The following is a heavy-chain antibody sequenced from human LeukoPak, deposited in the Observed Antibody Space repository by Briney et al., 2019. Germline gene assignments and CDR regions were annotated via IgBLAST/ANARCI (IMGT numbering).Heavy chain of an antibody. CDR3: ARGAMTTVVAHLGY. CDR1: GFTFSSYA. Sequence: GGSLRLSCAASGFTFSSYAMHWVRQAPGKGLEYVSAISSNGGSTYYANYVKGRFTISRDNSKNTLYLQMGSLRAEDMAVYYCARGAMTTVVAHLGYWGQGTLVTVSS. J-gene: IGHJ4*02. V-gene: IGHV3-64*01. D-gene: IGHD4-23*01. CDR2: ISSNGGST.